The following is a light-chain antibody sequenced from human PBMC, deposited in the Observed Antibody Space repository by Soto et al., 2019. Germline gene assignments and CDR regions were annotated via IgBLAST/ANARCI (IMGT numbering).Light chain of an antibody. V-gene: IGLV2-11*01. CDR1: SSDVGGYNY. CDR3: CSHAGTYIYV. CDR2: DVS. Sequence: ALTQPASVSGSPGQSIAVSCTGTSSDVGGYNYVSWYQQHPGKAPKLMIYDVSKRPSGVPDRFSGFKSGNTASLTISGLQAEDEADYSCCSHAGTYIYVFGTGTKVTVL. J-gene: IGLJ1*01.